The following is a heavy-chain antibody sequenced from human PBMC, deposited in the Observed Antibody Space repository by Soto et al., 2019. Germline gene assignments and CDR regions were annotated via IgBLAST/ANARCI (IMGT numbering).Heavy chain of an antibody. CDR1: GFIFTDYS. V-gene: IGHV3-11*01. D-gene: IGHD5-12*01. Sequence: QVQLVESGGGLVEPGGSLRLSCSASGFIFTDYSMTWIRQAPGKGLEWVSYISNGDETTQYADFVKGRFSVSRDNAKKVLLLQMNSLRVDDTAVYYCARDPKRRDGYNFDSWGRGALVTVSS. CDR2: ISNGDETT. CDR3: ARDPKRRDGYNFDS. J-gene: IGHJ4*02.